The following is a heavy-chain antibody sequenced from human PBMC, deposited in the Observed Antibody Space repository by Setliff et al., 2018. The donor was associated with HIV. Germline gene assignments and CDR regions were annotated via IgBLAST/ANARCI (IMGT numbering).Heavy chain of an antibody. CDR1: GYSFTNYW. CDR3: ASGSGIDWFDP. D-gene: IGHD3-10*01. V-gene: IGHV5-51*01. J-gene: IGHJ5*02. CDR2: IYPGDSNT. Sequence: GESLKISCKGSGYSFTNYWIGWVRQMPGKGLEWMGIIYPGDSNTRYSPSFQGQVTISADKSISAAFLQWSSLKASDSAMYYCASGSGIDWFDPWGQGTLVTVSS.